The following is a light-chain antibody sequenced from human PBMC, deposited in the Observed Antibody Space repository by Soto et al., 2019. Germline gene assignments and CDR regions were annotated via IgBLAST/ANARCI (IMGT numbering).Light chain of an antibody. CDR3: CSYRGTYSYV. Sequence: QSVLTQPRSVSGSPGQSVTISCTGTSGDVGGYNYVSWYQQHPGKAPKLMIYDVTKRPSGVPDRFSGSKSGNTASLTISGLQAEDEGDYYCCSYRGTYSYVFGTGTKLTVL. CDR2: DVT. V-gene: IGLV2-11*01. CDR1: SGDVGGYNY. J-gene: IGLJ1*01.